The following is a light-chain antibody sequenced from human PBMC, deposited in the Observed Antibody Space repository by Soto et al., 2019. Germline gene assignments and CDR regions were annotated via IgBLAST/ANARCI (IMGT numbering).Light chain of an antibody. CDR1: QDISNW. Sequence: IQMTQSPSSVSASVGDRVTITCRASQDISNWLAWYQQKPGKAPNLLIYGTSGLQSGVPSRFSGSGSGTGFTLTISSLQREDFATYYCQQTYSSSWTFGQGTKVEI. CDR2: GTS. CDR3: QQTYSSSWT. J-gene: IGKJ1*01. V-gene: IGKV1-12*01.